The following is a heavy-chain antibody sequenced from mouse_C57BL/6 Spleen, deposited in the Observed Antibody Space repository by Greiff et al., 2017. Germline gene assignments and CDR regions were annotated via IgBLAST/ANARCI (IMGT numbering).Heavy chain of an antibody. V-gene: IGHV1-78*01. Sequence: VQLQQSDAELVKPGASVKISCKVSGYTFTDHTIHWMKQRPEQGLEWIGYIYPRDGSTKYNEKFKGKATLTADKSSSTAYMQLNSLTSEDAAVYFCARNYGSTDWYFDVWGTGTTVTVSS. D-gene: IGHD1-1*01. CDR3: ARNYGSTDWYFDV. CDR1: GYTFTDHT. CDR2: IYPRDGST. J-gene: IGHJ1*03.